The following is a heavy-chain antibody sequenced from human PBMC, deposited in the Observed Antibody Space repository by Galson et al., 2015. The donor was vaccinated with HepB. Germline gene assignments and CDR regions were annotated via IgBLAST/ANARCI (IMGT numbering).Heavy chain of an antibody. V-gene: IGHV3-30*04. CDR1: GFTFSSYA. CDR2: ISYDGSNK. CDR3: ARDKGVFGESYLDY. D-gene: IGHD3-10*01. Sequence: SLRLSCAASGFTFSSYAMHWVRQAPGKGLEWVAVISYDGSNKYYADSVKGRFTISRDNSKNTLYLQMNSLRAEDTAVYYCARDKGVFGESYLDYWGQGTLVTVSS. J-gene: IGHJ4*02.